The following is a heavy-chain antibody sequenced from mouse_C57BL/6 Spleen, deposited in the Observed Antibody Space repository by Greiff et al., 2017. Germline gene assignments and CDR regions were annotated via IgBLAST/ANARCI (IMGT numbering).Heavy chain of an antibody. CDR2: ISDGGSYT. J-gene: IGHJ3*01. D-gene: IGHD2-3*01. V-gene: IGHV5-4*01. Sequence: EVNVVESGGGLVKPGGSLKLSCAASGFTFSSYAMSWVRQTPEKRLEWVATISDGGSYTYYPDNVKGRFTISRDNAKNNLYLQMSHLKSEDTAMYYCARDRDDGAWFAYWGQGTLVTVSA. CDR1: GFTFSSYA. CDR3: ARDRDDGAWFAY.